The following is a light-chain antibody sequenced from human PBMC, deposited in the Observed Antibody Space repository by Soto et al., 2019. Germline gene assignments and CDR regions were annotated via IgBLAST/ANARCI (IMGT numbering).Light chain of an antibody. V-gene: IGKV1-39*01. CDR2: VAS. CDR3: QQYASFSPA. Sequence: DIQMTQSPSSLSASIGCSFTITCRASQSISSYLNWYQQKPGKAPKVLIYVASSLQSGVPSRFSGSGSGTEFTLTIISLQPDDFATYYCQQYASFSPAFGQGTTVDIK. CDR1: QSISSY. J-gene: IGKJ1*01.